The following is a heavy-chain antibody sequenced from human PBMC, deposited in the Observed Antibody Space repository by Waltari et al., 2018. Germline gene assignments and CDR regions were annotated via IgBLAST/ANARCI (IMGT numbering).Heavy chain of an antibody. Sequence: VQLVESGGGLVQPGGSLTPSCAASRFSFSTSWMHWVRQVPGKGLLWVSRINYDGSDISYAHSVKGRFTISRDNAKNTLYLQMNSLSVEDTAVYYCVRCLANLLYNWLDPWGQGTLVTVSS. J-gene: IGHJ5*02. CDR1: RFSFSTSW. V-gene: IGHV3-74*01. D-gene: IGHD3-16*01. CDR3: VRCLANLLYNWLDP. CDR2: INYDGSDI.